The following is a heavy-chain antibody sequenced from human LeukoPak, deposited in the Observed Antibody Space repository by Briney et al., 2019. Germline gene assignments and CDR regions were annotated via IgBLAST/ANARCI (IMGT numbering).Heavy chain of an antibody. CDR1: GGSFSGYF. CDR3: ARYRRGYTYDLPLDFDY. CDR2: INDSGRT. J-gene: IGHJ4*02. Sequence: SETLSLTCGVYGGSFSGYFWSWIPHPPGKGLEWIGEINDSGRTNYNPPLTSRVPTSVDTSKNQFSLKLSSVTAADTAVYYCARYRRGYTYDLPLDFDYWGQGTLVTVSS. V-gene: IGHV4-34*01. D-gene: IGHD5-18*01.